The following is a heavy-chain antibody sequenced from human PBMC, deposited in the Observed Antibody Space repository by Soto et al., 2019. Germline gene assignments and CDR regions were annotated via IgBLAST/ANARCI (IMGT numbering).Heavy chain of an antibody. CDR2: MNPNSGNT. CDR1: GYTFTSYD. J-gene: IGHJ4*02. V-gene: IGHV1-8*01. D-gene: IGHD6-6*01. Sequence: GASVKVSCKASGYTFTSYDINWVRQATGQGLEWMGWMNPNSGNTGYAQKFQGRVTMTRNTSISTAYMELSSLRSEDTAVYYCARGILHEQLAPQGLDYWGQGTLVTVSS. CDR3: ARGILHEQLAPQGLDY.